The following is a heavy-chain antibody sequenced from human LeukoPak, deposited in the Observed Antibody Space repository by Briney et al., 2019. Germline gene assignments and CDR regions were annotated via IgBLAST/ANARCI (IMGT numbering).Heavy chain of an antibody. CDR3: ARVNGGDAFDI. Sequence: PSETLSLTCTVSGDSISGSGHFWGWIRQPQGKGLEWIGSIHYGGRASYFPSLESRVTISVDTSKNQFSLKVTSLTAADTAVYYCARVNGGDAFDIWGQGKMVTVSS. V-gene: IGHV4-39*01. D-gene: IGHD3-10*01. J-gene: IGHJ3*02. CDR2: IHYGGRA. CDR1: GDSISGSGHF.